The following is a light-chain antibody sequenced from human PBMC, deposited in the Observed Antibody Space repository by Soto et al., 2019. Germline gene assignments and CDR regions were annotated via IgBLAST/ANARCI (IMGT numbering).Light chain of an antibody. CDR1: STDFVGYNR. CDR2: EVS. CDR3: SLYTSENAYV. Sequence: QSVLTQPPSVSGSPGQSVTISCTGTSTDFVGYNRVSWYQQPPGTAPKLVIYEVSKRPSGVPDRFSGSKSGNTASLTISGLQAADEADYYCSLYTSENAYVFGTGTKGTVL. J-gene: IGLJ1*01. V-gene: IGLV2-18*01.